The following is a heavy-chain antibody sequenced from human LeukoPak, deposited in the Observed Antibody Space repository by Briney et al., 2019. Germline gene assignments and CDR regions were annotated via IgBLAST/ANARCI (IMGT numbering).Heavy chain of an antibody. J-gene: IGHJ4*02. CDR2: IYYSGST. D-gene: IGHD6-6*01. Sequence: SETLSLTCTVSGGSISSSSYYWGWIRQPPGKGLEWIGSIYYSGSTYYNPSLKSRVTISVDTSKNQFSLKLSSVTAADTAVHYCASRPIAALGRFLGQIDYWGQGTLVTVSS. V-gene: IGHV4-39*01. CDR3: ASRPIAALGRFLGQIDY. CDR1: GGSISSSSYY.